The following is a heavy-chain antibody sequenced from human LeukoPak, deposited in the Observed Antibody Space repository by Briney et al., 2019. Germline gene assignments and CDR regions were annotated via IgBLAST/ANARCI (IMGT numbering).Heavy chain of an antibody. J-gene: IGHJ4*02. Sequence: VASVKVSCKASGYTFINYYMHWVRQAPGQGLEWMGIINPSAGSSNYAQKFQGRVTMTRDTSTSTVYMELSSLRSEDTAVHYCARGEWELLGTFDYWGQGTLVTVSS. CDR3: ARGEWELLGTFDY. CDR2: INPSAGSS. V-gene: IGHV1-46*01. CDR1: GYTFINYY. D-gene: IGHD1-26*01.